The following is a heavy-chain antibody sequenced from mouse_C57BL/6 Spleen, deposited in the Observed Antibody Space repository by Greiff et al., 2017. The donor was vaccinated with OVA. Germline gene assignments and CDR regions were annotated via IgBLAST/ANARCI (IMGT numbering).Heavy chain of an antibody. Sequence: EVKVEESGAELVRPGASVKLSCTASGFNIKDDYMHWVKQRPEQGLEWIGWIDPENGDTEYASKFQGKATITADTSSNTAYLQLSSLTSEDTAVYYCTTQLAYWGQGTLVTVSA. CDR3: TTQLAY. CDR2: IDPENGDT. V-gene: IGHV14-4*01. D-gene: IGHD3-1*01. J-gene: IGHJ3*01. CDR1: GFNIKDDY.